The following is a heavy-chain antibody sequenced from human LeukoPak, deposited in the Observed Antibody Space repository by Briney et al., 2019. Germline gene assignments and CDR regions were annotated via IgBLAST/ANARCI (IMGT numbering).Heavy chain of an antibody. V-gene: IGHV3-23*01. Sequence: PGGSLRLSCAASGFTLSSYAMSWVRQAPGKGLEWVSAISGSGGSTYYADSVKGRFTISRDNSKNTLYLQMNSLRAEDRAVYYCAKEGAPWGTFFDYWGQGTLVTVSS. J-gene: IGHJ4*02. D-gene: IGHD7-27*01. CDR1: GFTLSSYA. CDR2: ISGSGGST. CDR3: AKEGAPWGTFFDY.